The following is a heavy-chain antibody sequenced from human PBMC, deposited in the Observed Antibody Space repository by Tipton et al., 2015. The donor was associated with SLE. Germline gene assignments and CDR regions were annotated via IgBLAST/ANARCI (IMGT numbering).Heavy chain of an antibody. CDR1: GYSISSGYY. CDR2: IYHSGST. Sequence: LRLSCTVSGYSISSGYYWGWIRQPPGKGLEWIGSIYHSGSTYYNPSLKSRVTISVDTSKNQFSLKLSSVTAADTAVYYCVRDGLLWFGESYYFDYWGQGTLVTVSS. D-gene: IGHD3-10*01. J-gene: IGHJ4*02. V-gene: IGHV4-38-2*02. CDR3: VRDGLLWFGESYYFDY.